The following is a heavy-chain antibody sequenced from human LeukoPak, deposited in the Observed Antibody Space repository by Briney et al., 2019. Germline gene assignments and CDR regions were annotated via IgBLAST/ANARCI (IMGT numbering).Heavy chain of an antibody. J-gene: IGHJ4*02. D-gene: IGHD3-10*01. Sequence: PSETLSLTCAVYGGSFSGYYWSWIRQPPGKGLEWIGEINHSGSTNYNPSLKSRVTISVDTSKNQFSLKLSSVTAADTAVYYCARGLELLWFGELGYWGQGTLVTVSS. CDR1: GGSFSGYY. V-gene: IGHV4-34*01. CDR3: ARGLELLWFGELGY. CDR2: INHSGST.